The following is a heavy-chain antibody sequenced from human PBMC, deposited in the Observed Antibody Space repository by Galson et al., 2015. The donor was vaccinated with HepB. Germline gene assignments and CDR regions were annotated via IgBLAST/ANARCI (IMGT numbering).Heavy chain of an antibody. CDR2: FDPEDSET. Sequence: SVKVSCKVSGYTLTELSMHWVRQAPGKGLEWMGGFDPEDSETIYAQKFQGRVTMTEDTSTDTAYMELSSLRSEDTAVYYCATYSCSSTSCYSSGWSDPWGQGTLVTVSS. D-gene: IGHD2-2*01. V-gene: IGHV1-24*01. CDR3: ATYSCSSTSCYSSGWSDP. CDR1: GYTLTELS. J-gene: IGHJ5*02.